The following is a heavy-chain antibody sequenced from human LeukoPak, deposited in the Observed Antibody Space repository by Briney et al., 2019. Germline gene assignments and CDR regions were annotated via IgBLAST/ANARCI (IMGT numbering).Heavy chain of an antibody. V-gene: IGHV1-69*04. J-gene: IGHJ4*03. CDR1: GGTFSSYA. Sequence: SVKVSCKASGGTFSSYAISWVRQAPGQGLEWMGRIIPILGIANYAQKFQGRVTITADKSTSTAYMELSSLRSEDTAVYYCARQYSGSYYFYFDYWGQGTTVTVSS. CDR2: IIPILGIA. CDR3: ARQYSGSYYFYFDY. D-gene: IGHD1-26*01.